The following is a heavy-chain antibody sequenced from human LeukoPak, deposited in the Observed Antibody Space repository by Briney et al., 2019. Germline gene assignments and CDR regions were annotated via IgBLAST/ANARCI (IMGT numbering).Heavy chain of an antibody. V-gene: IGHV4-31*03. CDR3: ARDSGGAADY. CDR2: IYYSGST. J-gene: IGHJ4*02. CDR1: GGSISGHY. D-gene: IGHD3-10*01. Sequence: SETLSLTCTVSGGSISGHYWSWIRQHPGKGLEWIGYIYYSGSTYYNPSLKSRVTVSVDTSKNQFSLKLSSVTAADTAVYYCARDSGGAADYWGQGTLVTVSS.